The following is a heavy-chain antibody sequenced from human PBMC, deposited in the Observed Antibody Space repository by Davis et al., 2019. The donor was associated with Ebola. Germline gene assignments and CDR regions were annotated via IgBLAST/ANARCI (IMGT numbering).Heavy chain of an antibody. CDR1: GYSFTSYW. J-gene: IGHJ3*02. D-gene: IGHD2/OR15-2a*01. CDR3: ARWGVGLLNGRGLDI. CDR2: IYPGDSDT. Sequence: GGSLRLSCKGSGYSFTSYWIGWVRQMPGKGLEWMGIIYPGDSDTRYSPSFHGQVTISADKSISTAYLQWSSLKASDTAMYYCARWGVGLLNGRGLDIWGQGTMVTVSS. V-gene: IGHV5-51*01.